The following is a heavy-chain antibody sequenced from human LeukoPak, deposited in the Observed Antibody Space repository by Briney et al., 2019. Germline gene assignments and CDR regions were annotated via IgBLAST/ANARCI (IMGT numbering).Heavy chain of an antibody. Sequence: SETLSLTCTVSGGSISSYYWSWIRQPPGKGLEWIGYIYYSGGTNYNPSLKSRVTISVDTSKNQFSLKLSSVTAADTAVYYCARGQRWLQYPNWFDPWGQGTLVTVSS. D-gene: IGHD5-24*01. CDR3: ARGQRWLQYPNWFDP. V-gene: IGHV4-59*01. J-gene: IGHJ5*02. CDR1: GGSISSYY. CDR2: IYYSGGT.